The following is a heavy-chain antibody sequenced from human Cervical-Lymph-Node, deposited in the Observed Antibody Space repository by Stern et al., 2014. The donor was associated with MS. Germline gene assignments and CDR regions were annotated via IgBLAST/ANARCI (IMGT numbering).Heavy chain of an antibody. CDR2: ISYDGNHK. V-gene: IGHV3-30*03. Sequence: VQLVESGGAVVQPGRSLRLSCAASGFTFSSYGMHWVRQAPGKGLEWGTVISYDGNHKYYAASVKGRFTISRDNSTNTLHLQMNSVTPDDTAIYYCARDYEDTSMLFDHWGQGTLVTVSS. CDR1: GFTFSSYG. J-gene: IGHJ4*02. D-gene: IGHD2-8*01. CDR3: ARDYEDTSMLFDH.